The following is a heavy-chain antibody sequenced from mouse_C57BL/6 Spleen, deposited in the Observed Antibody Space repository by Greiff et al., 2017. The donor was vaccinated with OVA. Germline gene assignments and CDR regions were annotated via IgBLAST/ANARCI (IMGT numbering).Heavy chain of an antibody. Sequence: EVQVVESGPGLVKPSQSLSLTCSVTGYSITSGYYWNWIRQFPGNKLEWMGYISYDGSNNYNPSLKNRISITRDTSKNQFFLKLNSVTTEDTATYYCARDGSSYPYYFDYWGQGTTLTVSS. V-gene: IGHV3-6*01. J-gene: IGHJ2*01. CDR1: GYSITSGYY. CDR3: ARDGSSYPYYFDY. D-gene: IGHD1-1*01. CDR2: ISYDGSN.